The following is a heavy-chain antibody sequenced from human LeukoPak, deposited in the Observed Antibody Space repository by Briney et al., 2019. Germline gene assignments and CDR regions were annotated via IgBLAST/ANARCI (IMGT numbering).Heavy chain of an antibody. V-gene: IGHV3-23*01. CDR1: GFTFSSYA. CDR2: ISGSGGST. D-gene: IGHD4-17*01. J-gene: IGHJ5*02. Sequence: GGSLRLSCAASGFTFSSYAMSWVRQAPGKGLEWVSTISGSGGSTYYADSVRGRFTISRDNSKNTLYLEMNNLRDDDTAAYYCTSADYGAHDHWGQGTLVTVSS. CDR3: TSADYGAHDH.